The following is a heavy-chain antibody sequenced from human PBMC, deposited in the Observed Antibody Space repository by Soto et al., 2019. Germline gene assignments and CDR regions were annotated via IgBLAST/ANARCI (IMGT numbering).Heavy chain of an antibody. CDR2: ISAYNGNT. V-gene: IGHV1-18*01. CDR1: GYTFTSYG. CDR3: ARVIGYCSSTSCPGDYYYYGMDV. D-gene: IGHD2-2*01. Sequence: GASVKVSCKASGYTFTSYGISWVRQAPGQGLEWMGWISAYNGNTNYAQKLQGRVNMTTDTSTSTAYLELRSLRSDDTAVYYCARVIGYCSSTSCPGDYYYYGMDVWGQGTTVTVSS. J-gene: IGHJ6*02.